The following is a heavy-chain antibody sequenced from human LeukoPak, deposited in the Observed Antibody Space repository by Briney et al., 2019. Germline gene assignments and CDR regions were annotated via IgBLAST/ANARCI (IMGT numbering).Heavy chain of an antibody. CDR3: TRGGIVVVPYYFDY. J-gene: IGHJ4*02. CDR1: GFTFGDYA. CDR2: IRSKAYGGTT. Sequence: QTGGSLRLSCTASGFTFGDYAMSWFRQAPGKGLEWVGFIRSKAYGGTTEYAASVKGGFTTSRDDSKSIAYLQMNSLKTEDTAVYYCTRGGIVVVPYYFDYWGQGTLVTVSS. V-gene: IGHV3-49*03. D-gene: IGHD3-22*01.